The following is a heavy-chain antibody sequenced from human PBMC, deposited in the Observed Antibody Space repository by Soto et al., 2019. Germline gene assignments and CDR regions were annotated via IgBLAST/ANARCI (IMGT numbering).Heavy chain of an antibody. V-gene: IGHV1-46*03. CDR1: GYTFTSYY. CDR2: INPSGGSP. J-gene: IGHJ6*03. Sequence: QVQLVQSGAEVKKPGASVKVSCKASGYTFTSYYMHWVRQAPGQGLEWMGIINPSGGSPSQAQEFQGRVNMSRDTPTSTVYLELSSLRSEDTAVYYCARGGDGEYYYYCYMDVWGKGTTVTVSS. CDR3: ARGGDGEYYYYCYMDV. D-gene: IGHD4-17*01.